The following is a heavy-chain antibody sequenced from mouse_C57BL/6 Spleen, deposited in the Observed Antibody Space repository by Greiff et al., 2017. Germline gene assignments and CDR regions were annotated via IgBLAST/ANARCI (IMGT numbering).Heavy chain of an antibody. D-gene: IGHD2-1*01. CDR1: GFSLTSYG. V-gene: IGHV2-6-1*01. J-gene: IGHJ4*01. CDR2: IWSDGST. Sequence: QVQLKESGPGLVAPSQSLSITCTVSGFSLTSYGVHWVRQPPGKGLEWLVVIWSDGSTTYNPALKSRLSISKDNSKSQVFLKMNSLQTDDTAMYYCARHEGNFYYAMDYWGQGTSVTVSS. CDR3: ARHEGNFYYAMDY.